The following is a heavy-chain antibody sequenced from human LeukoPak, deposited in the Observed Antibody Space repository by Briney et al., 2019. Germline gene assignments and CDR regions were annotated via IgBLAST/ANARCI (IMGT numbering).Heavy chain of an antibody. CDR2: ISAYNGNT. CDR3: ARVAYCSSTSCYHFDY. CDR1: GYTFTSYG. V-gene: IGHV1-18*01. D-gene: IGHD2-2*01. J-gene: IGHJ4*02. Sequence: ASVKVSCKASGYTFTSYGISWVRQAPGQGLEWMGWISAYNGNTNYAQKLQGRVTMTRNTSISTAYMELSSLRSEDTAVYYCARVAYCSSTSCYHFDYWGQGTLVTVSS.